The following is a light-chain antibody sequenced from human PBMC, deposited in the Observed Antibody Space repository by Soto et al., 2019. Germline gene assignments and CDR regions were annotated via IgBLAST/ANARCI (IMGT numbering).Light chain of an antibody. V-gene: IGKV3-20*01. J-gene: IGKJ1*01. CDR3: QHYGNSLWT. CDR1: ESVSSSF. Sequence: EVVLTQSPWTLSLSPGERATLSCRASESVSSSFLTWYQQKPGQAPRLLIYRTSNRVTGIPDRFSGSGSGTDFTLTISRLEPEDFAVYFCQHYGNSLWTFGQGTKVDI. CDR2: RTS.